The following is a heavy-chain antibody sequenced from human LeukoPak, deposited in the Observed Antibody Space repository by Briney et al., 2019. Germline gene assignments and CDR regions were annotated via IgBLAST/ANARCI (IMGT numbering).Heavy chain of an antibody. D-gene: IGHD6-13*01. CDR3: ASGQPRYGMDV. J-gene: IGHJ6*02. CDR2: INHSGST. Sequence: PSETLSLTCAVYGGSFSGYYWSWIRQPPGKGLEWIGEINHSGSTNYNPSLKSRVTISVDTSKNQFSLKLSSVTAADTAVYYCASGQPRYGMDVWGQGTTVTVSS. CDR1: GGSFSGYY. V-gene: IGHV4-34*01.